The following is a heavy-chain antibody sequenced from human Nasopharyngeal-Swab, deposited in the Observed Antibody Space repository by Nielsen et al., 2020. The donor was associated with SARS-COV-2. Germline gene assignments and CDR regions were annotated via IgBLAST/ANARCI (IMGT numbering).Heavy chain of an antibody. CDR2: ISSSSSTI. CDR3: AREEVVATSWRAFDI. Sequence: VRQAPGKGLEWVSYISSSSSTIYYADSVKGRFTISRDNAKNSLYLQMNSLRAEDTAVYYCAREEVVATSWRAFDIWGQGTMVTVSS. V-gene: IGHV3-48*04. J-gene: IGHJ3*02. D-gene: IGHD5-12*01.